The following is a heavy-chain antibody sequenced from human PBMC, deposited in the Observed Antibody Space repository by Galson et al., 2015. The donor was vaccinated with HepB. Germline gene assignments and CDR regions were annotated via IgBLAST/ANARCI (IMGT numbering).Heavy chain of an antibody. Sequence: SLRLSCAASGFTFSNYGMHWVRQAPGKGLEWVAGISYEGSKKYYADSVKGRITISRDNSNNTVYLQMNSLRGEDTAAYYCAKEGYGDYGYYYYMDVWGKGTTVTVSS. J-gene: IGHJ6*03. CDR2: ISYEGSKK. V-gene: IGHV3-30*18. CDR3: AKEGYGDYGYYYYMDV. CDR1: GFTFSNYG. D-gene: IGHD4-17*01.